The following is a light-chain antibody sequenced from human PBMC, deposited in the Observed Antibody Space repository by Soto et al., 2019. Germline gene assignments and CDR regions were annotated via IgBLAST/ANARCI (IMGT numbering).Light chain of an antibody. V-gene: IGKV1-39*01. CDR1: QSISSY. J-gene: IGKJ1*01. CDR2: AAS. CDR3: QESYSTTWK. Sequence: HKTDTPSSLDPCVGYGLRFRCPAGQSISSYLNWYQHKPGKAPKLLIYAASSLQSGVPSRFSGSGSETDFTLTISSLKPADFASYSCQESYSTTWKFGQGTKVDIK.